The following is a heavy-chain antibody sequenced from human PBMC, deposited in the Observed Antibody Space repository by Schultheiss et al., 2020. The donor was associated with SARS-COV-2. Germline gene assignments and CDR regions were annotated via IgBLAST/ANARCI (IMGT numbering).Heavy chain of an antibody. D-gene: IGHD2-2*01. Sequence: GGSLRLSCAASGFTFSSYAMHWVRQAPGKGLEWVAVISYDGVNKYYADSVKGRFTISRDNSRNTLYLQMDSLRSDDTAVYYCARSYRYCSSTSCSGWFDPWGQGTLVTVSS. V-gene: IGHV3-30*04. CDR3: ARSYRYCSSTSCSGWFDP. J-gene: IGHJ5*02. CDR2: ISYDGVNK. CDR1: GFTFSSYA.